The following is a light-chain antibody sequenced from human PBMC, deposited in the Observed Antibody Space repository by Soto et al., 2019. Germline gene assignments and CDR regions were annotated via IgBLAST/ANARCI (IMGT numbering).Light chain of an antibody. V-gene: IGKV1-27*01. Sequence: DIQMTQSPSSLSASVGDRVTITCRASQDTSNYLAWYQQKPGKVPKLLIYAASTLQSGVPSRFSGSGSGTDFTLTISSLQPEDVATYYCQNYNRAPWTFGQGTKVEIK. J-gene: IGKJ1*01. CDR2: AAS. CDR3: QNYNRAPWT. CDR1: QDTSNY.